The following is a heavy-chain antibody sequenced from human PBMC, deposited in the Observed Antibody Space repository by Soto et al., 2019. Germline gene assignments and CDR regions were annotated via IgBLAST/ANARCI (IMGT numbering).Heavy chain of an antibody. CDR2: INPNSGGT. J-gene: IGHJ1*01. V-gene: IGHV1-2*04. CDR1: GYTFTGYY. D-gene: IGHD4-17*01. Sequence: ASVKVSCKASGYTFTGYYMHWVRQAPGQGLEWMGWINPNSGGTNYAQKFQGWVTMTRDTSISTAYMELSRLRSEDTAVYYCARGPPGYGVDRYFQHWGQGTLVTVSS. CDR3: ARGPPGYGVDRYFQH.